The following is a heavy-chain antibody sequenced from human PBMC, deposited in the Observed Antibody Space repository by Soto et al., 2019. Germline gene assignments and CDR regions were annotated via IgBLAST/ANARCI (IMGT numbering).Heavy chain of an antibody. CDR2: IDPSDSYT. CDR3: ASRFTVFGGGYYYGMDV. CDR1: GYSFTSYW. Sequence: GESLKISCKGSGYSFTSYWISWVRQMPGKGLEWMGKIDPSDSYTNYSPSFQGHVTISADKSISTAYLQWSHLKASAPAMSYCASRFTVFGGGYYYGMDVWGQGTTVTVSS. V-gene: IGHV5-10-1*01. J-gene: IGHJ6*02. D-gene: IGHD3-3*01.